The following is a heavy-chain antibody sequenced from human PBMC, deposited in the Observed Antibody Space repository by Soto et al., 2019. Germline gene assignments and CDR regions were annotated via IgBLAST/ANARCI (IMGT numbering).Heavy chain of an antibody. CDR3: ARHGVMITFGGVLYYMDV. Sequence: LGDSLKISCKGSGYSFTSYWIGWVRQMPGKGLEWMGIIYPGDSDTRYSPSFQGQVTISADKSISTAYLQWSSLKASDTAMYYCARHGVMITFGGVLYYMDVWGKGTTVTVS. J-gene: IGHJ6*03. D-gene: IGHD3-16*01. CDR2: IYPGDSDT. CDR1: GYSFTSYW. V-gene: IGHV5-51*01.